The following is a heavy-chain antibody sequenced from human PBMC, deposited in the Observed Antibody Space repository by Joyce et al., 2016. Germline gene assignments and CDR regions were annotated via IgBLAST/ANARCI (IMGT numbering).Heavy chain of an antibody. J-gene: IGHJ5*02. CDR2: IDRSDSYT. CDR1: GYSFTSYW. D-gene: IGHD2-15*01. V-gene: IGHV5-10-1*01. CDR3: ARPRYCSGGSCLNWFDP. Sequence: EVQLVQSGAEVKKPGESLRFSCKGSGYSFTSYWINWVRQMPGKGLEWMGMIDRSDSYTNYSPSFQGRVTISADKSISTADLQWSSLKASDTAMYYCARPRYCSGGSCLNWFDPWGQGTLVTVSS.